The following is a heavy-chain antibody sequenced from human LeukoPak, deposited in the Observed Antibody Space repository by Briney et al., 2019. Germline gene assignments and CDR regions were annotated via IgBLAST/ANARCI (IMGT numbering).Heavy chain of an antibody. CDR3: ARRDLNYYDSSGLGAFDI. V-gene: IGHV5-51*01. Sequence: GESLKISCKGSGYSFTSYWIGWVRQMPGKGLEWMGIIYPGDSDTRYSPSFQGQVTISADKSISTAYLRWSSLKASDTAMYYCARRDLNYYDSSGLGAFDIWGQGTMVTVSS. D-gene: IGHD3-22*01. CDR1: GYSFTSYW. J-gene: IGHJ3*02. CDR2: IYPGDSDT.